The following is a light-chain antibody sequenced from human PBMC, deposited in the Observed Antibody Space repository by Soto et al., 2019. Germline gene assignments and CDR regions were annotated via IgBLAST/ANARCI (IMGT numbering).Light chain of an antibody. CDR2: EVT. V-gene: IGLV2-14*01. CDR3: SSFTSRFTFV. CDR1: RSDVGAYNY. J-gene: IGLJ7*01. Sequence: QSVLTQPASVSGSPGQSIAISCTGTRSDVGAYNYVSWYQQHPGKAPKLMISEVTNRPSGVSDRFSDSKSGNTASLTISGLQAEDEADYYCSSFTSRFTFVFGTGTQLTVL.